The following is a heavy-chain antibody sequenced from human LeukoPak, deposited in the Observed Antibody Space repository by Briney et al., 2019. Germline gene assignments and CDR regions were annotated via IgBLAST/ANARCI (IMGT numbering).Heavy chain of an antibody. V-gene: IGHV4-39*01. D-gene: IGHD6-13*01. CDR2: IYYSGGT. J-gene: IGHJ4*02. Sequence: SETLSLTCTVSGGSISSSSYYWGWIRQPPGKGLEWIGSIYYSGGTYYNPSLKSRVTISVDTSKNQFSLKLSSVTAADTAVYYCARHEREGSLLYSSSWYYFDYWGQGTLVTVSS. CDR1: GGSISSSSYY. CDR3: ARHEREGSLLYSSSWYYFDY.